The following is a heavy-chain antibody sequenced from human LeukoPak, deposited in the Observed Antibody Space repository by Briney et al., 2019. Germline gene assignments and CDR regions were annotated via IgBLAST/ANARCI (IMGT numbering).Heavy chain of an antibody. CDR2: ISSSGSTI. J-gene: IGHJ4*02. Sequence: PGGSLRLSCAASGFTFSSYEMNWLRQAPGKGLEWVSYISSSGSTIYYADSVKGRFTISRDNAKTSLYLQMNSLRAEDTAVYYCARGPYYFDYWGQGTLVTVSS. CDR3: ARGPYYFDY. V-gene: IGHV3-48*03. CDR1: GFTFSSYE.